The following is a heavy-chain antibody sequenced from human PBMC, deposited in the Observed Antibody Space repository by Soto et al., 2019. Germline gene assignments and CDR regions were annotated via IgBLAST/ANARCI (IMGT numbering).Heavy chain of an antibody. J-gene: IGHJ5*02. CDR1: GASISSYY. CDR2: IYTSGST. Sequence: QVQLQESGPGRVKPSETLSLTCTVSGASISSYYCSWIRLPAGKGLEWIGRIYTSGSTNYNPSLKSRVTMSVDTSKNQFSLRLTSVTAADTALYYCASEGYTYGMAFDPWGQGTLVTVSS. CDR3: ASEGYTYGMAFDP. D-gene: IGHD5-18*01. V-gene: IGHV4-4*07.